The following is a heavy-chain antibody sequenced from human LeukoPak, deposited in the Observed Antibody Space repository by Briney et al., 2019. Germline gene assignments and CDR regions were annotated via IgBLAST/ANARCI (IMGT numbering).Heavy chain of an antibody. V-gene: IGHV1-2*02. J-gene: IGHJ6*03. CDR1: GYTFTGYY. D-gene: IGHD3-10*01. CDR2: INPNSGGT. Sequence: ASVKVSCKASGYTFTGYYMHWVRQAPGQGLEWMGWINPNSGGTNYAQKFQGRVTITADKSTSTAYMELSSLRSEDTAVYYCARGEGYGSGSWGHYYYYMDVWGKGTTVTVSS. CDR3: ARGEGYGSGSWGHYYYYMDV.